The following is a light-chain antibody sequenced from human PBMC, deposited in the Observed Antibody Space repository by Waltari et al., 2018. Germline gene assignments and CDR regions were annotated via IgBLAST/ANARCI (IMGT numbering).Light chain of an antibody. CDR3: QQYNTYSWT. CDR2: KAS. Sequence: DIQMTQSPSTLSASVGDRVTITCRASQSISSWLAWYQQKPGKAPKLLIYKASSLESGVPSRFSGSGSGTEFTLTISSLQPDDFATDYCQQYNTYSWTFCPGTKVEIK. V-gene: IGKV1-5*03. J-gene: IGKJ1*01. CDR1: QSISSW.